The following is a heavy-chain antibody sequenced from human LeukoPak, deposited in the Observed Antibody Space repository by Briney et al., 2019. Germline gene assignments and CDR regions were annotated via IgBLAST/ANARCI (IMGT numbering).Heavy chain of an antibody. CDR1: GGSFSGYY. CDR2: INHRGST. CDR3: ARAWGILRVWFDP. J-gene: IGHJ5*02. Sequence: SETLSLTCGVYGGSFSGYYWSWIRQPPGKGLEWIGEINHRGSTNYNPSLKSRVTISIDTSNNQFSLNLTSVTAADTAIYYCARAWGILRVWFDPWGQGTLVTVSS. D-gene: IGHD3-16*01. V-gene: IGHV4-34*01.